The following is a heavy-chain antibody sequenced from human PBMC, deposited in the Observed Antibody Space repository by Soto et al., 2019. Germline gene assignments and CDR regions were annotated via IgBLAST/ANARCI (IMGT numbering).Heavy chain of an antibody. Sequence: GGSLRLSCAASGFTFSSYGMDWVRQAPGEGLEWVAVIWYDGSEKYYADSVKGRFTISRDNSKTTLYLQMNSLRAEDTAVYYCARPGIGGGSASLSPLDYWGRGTLVTVSS. V-gene: IGHV3-33*01. CDR3: ARPGIGGGSASLSPLDY. D-gene: IGHD3-16*02. CDR1: GFTFSSYG. CDR2: IWYDGSEK. J-gene: IGHJ4*02.